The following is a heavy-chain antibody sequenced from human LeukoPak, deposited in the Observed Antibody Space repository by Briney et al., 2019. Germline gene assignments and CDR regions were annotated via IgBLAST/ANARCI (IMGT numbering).Heavy chain of an antibody. CDR1: GGSISSGGYY. CDR3: ARESPSTVLYYFDY. D-gene: IGHD4-11*01. Sequence: SETLSLTCTVSGGSISSGGYYWSWIRQPPGKGLEWVGYMFHSGSTYYNPSLKSRLTMSADTSKNQVSLRLSSVTAADTAVYYCARESPSTVLYYFDYWGQGTLVTVSS. CDR2: MFHSGST. J-gene: IGHJ4*02. V-gene: IGHV4-30-2*01.